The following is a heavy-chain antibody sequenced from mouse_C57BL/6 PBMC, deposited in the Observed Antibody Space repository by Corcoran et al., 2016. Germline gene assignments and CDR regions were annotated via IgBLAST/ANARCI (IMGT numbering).Heavy chain of an antibody. V-gene: IGHV9-3*01. Sequence: QIQLVQSGPELKKPGETVTISCKASGYTFTTYGMSWVKQAPGKGLKWMGWINTYSGVPTYADDFKGRFAFSLETSASTAYLQITNLKNEDTATNFCAVGLYDYEAYWGQGTLVTVSA. CDR3: AVGLYDYEAY. D-gene: IGHD2-4*01. CDR2: INTYSGVP. J-gene: IGHJ3*01. CDR1: GYTFTTYG.